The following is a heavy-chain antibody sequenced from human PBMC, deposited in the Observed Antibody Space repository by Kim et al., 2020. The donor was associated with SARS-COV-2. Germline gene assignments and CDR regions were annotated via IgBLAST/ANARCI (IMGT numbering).Heavy chain of an antibody. CDR1: GYGFTNNY. CDR3: ARDLEGFDY. Sequence: ASVKVSCKASGYGFTNNYVHWVRLAPGQGLEWTGMVYPHDGSTSYAQNFQGRVAMNSDTCTTTVYMELRSLRSDDTAMYYCARDLEGFDYWGQGTLVTVSS. CDR2: VYPHDGST. J-gene: IGHJ4*02. D-gene: IGHD1-1*01. V-gene: IGHV1-46*01.